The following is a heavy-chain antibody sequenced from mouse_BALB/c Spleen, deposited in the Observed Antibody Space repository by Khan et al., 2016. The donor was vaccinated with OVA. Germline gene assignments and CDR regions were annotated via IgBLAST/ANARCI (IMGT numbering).Heavy chain of an antibody. D-gene: IGHD2-10*01. CDR2: INTYTGEP. Sequence: QIQLVQSGPEVKKPGETVKISCKASGHTFTKFGMNWVKQAPGKGLKWMGWINTYTGEPTYADDFNGRFAFSLETSASTAYLQINNLKNEDTATXVCARPPYFCYVLDNWGQGTSVTV. CDR3: ARPPYFCYVLDN. V-gene: IGHV9-3-1*01. J-gene: IGHJ4*01. CDR1: GHTFTKFG.